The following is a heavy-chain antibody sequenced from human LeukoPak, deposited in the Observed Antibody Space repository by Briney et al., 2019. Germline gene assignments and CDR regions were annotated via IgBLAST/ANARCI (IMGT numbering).Heavy chain of an antibody. CDR2: IDWDDET. J-gene: IGHJ4*02. D-gene: IGHD3-10*01. CDR1: GFSLNTAGLC. V-gene: IGHV2-70*17. CDR3: ARTRGASGSYYPDY. Sequence: ESGPTLVKPTQTLTLTCTFSGFSLNTAGLCVSWFRQPPGKALEWLARIDWDDETFYNTSLRTRLSIFKDTSKNLVVLTMTNMGPLDTATYYCARTRGASGSYYPDYWGQGTLVTVSS.